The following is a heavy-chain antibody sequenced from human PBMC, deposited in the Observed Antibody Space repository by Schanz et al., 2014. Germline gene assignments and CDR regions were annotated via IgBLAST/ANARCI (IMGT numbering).Heavy chain of an antibody. CDR1: GFTFSSYA. CDR2: FDAHDGRA. D-gene: IGHD6-25*01. CDR3: AKVRYSSGWRGDYFDE. V-gene: IGHV3-23*04. Sequence: EVQLVESGGGVVQPGRSLRLSCAASGFTFSSYAMTWVRQAPGKGLEWVSGFDAHDGRAYYADSAKGRFTISRDNSKSTLYVEMNSLRAEDTAVYYCAKVRYSSGWRGDYFDEWGQGTLXTVAS. J-gene: IGHJ4*02.